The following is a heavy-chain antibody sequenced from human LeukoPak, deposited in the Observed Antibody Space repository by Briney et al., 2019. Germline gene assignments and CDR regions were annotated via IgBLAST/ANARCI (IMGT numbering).Heavy chain of an antibody. Sequence: PSETLSLTCTVSGGSISSGSYYWGWVRQPPGKGLGWIGNIFYTGSTYYNPSLKSRVSISVDTSKNQFSLKLSSVTAADTAVYYCARLPGYASGWYFDYWGQGTLVTVSS. J-gene: IGHJ4*02. CDR3: ARLPGYASGWYFDY. V-gene: IGHV4-39*01. CDR1: GGSISSGSYY. CDR2: IFYTGST. D-gene: IGHD6-19*01.